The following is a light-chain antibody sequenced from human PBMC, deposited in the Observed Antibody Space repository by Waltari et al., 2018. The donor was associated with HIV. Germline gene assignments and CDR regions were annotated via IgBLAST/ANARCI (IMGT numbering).Light chain of an antibody. Sequence: DIQMTQSPSSMFASVGDRVTIPCRASQGISHSLAWYQQKPRTAPKLLLLAASRLESWVQSRFRGRGSGTDYPLTINSLQPEDFATYYCQQYYITPWTFGQGTRVEIK. J-gene: IGKJ1*01. CDR3: QQYYITPWT. CDR1: QGISHS. CDR2: AAS. V-gene: IGKV1-NL1*01.